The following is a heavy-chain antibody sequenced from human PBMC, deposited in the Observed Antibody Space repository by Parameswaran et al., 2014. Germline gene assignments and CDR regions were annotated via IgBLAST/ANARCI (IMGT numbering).Heavy chain of an antibody. V-gene: IGHV4-59*01. CDR2: IYYSGST. D-gene: IGHD1-26*01. CDR3: ARGLVGAMGEYFDY. Sequence: VRQMPGKGLEWIGYIYYSGSTNYNPSLKSRVTISVDTSKNQFSLKLSSVTAADTAVYYCARGLVGAMGEYFDYWGQGTLVTVSS. J-gene: IGHJ4*02.